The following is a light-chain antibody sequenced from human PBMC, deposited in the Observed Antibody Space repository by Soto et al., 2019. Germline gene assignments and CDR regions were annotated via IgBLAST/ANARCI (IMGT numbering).Light chain of an antibody. V-gene: IGKV3D-15*01. CDR1: QSVSNN. CDR3: QQYNSWPLT. CDR2: DAS. Sequence: EIVLTQSPATLSLAPGDRARLSCSASQSVSNNYLAWYQQKPGQAPRLLIYDASTRATGIPANFSGSGSGTEFTLTISSLQSEDFGVYYCQQYNSWPLTFGGGTKVDIK. J-gene: IGKJ4*01.